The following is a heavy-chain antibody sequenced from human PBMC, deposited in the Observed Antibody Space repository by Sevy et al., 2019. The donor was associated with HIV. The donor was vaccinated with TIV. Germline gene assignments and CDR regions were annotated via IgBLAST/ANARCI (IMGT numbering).Heavy chain of an antibody. D-gene: IGHD3-10*01. CDR1: GFTFSTYG. V-gene: IGHV3-30*02. Sequence: GGYLRLSCAASGFTFSTYGMHWVRQAPGKGLEWVIFIRYDGTTKYYADSVKGRFTVSRDNSKNTLYLQMNSLRAEDTAVYYCVKGLGMVQGALLSDDIWGQGTKVTVSS. CDR2: IRYDGTTK. CDR3: VKGLGMVQGALLSDDI. J-gene: IGHJ3*02.